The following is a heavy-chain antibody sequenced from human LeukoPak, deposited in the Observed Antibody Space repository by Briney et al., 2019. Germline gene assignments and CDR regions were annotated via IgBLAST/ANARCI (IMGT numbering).Heavy chain of an antibody. CDR3: ARDLDMVGATGFDI. CDR1: GFTVSSNS. V-gene: IGHV3-66*01. CDR2: IYTGGGT. Sequence: GGSLRLSCAASGFTVSSNSMSWVRQAPGKGLEWVSVIYTGGGTYYADSVKGRFTVSRDNSKNTLYLHMNTLRAEDTAVYYCARDLDMVGATGFDIWGQGTMVTVSS. J-gene: IGHJ3*02. D-gene: IGHD1-26*01.